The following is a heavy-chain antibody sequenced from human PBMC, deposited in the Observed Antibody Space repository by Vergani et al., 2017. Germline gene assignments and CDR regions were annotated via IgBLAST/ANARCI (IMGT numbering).Heavy chain of an antibody. CDR1: GFTFSSYA. CDR3: ARDIRRYCSSTSCWVPMDV. V-gene: IGHV3-30-3*01. D-gene: IGHD2-2*01. CDR2: VSYDGSNK. J-gene: IGHJ6*04. Sequence: QVQLVESGGGVVQPGRSLRLSCAASGFTFSSYAMHWVRQAPGKGLEWLAVVSYDGSNKYYADSVKGRFTISRDNSKNTLYLQMHSLRAEDTAVYYCARDIRRYCSSTSCWVPMDVWGKGTTVTVSS.